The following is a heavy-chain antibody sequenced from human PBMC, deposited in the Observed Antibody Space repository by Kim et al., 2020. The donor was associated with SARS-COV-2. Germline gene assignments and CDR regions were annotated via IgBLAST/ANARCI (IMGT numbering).Heavy chain of an antibody. CDR2: IYHSGST. D-gene: IGHD1-26*01. J-gene: IGHJ4*02. Sequence: SETLSLTCTVSGYSISSGYYWGWIRQPPGQGLEWFGSIYHSGSTYYNPSLKSRVTISVDTSKNQFSLKLSSVTAADTAVYYCARDAYSGSYDYWGQGTLVTVSS. V-gene: IGHV4-38-2*02. CDR1: GYSISSGYY. CDR3: ARDAYSGSYDY.